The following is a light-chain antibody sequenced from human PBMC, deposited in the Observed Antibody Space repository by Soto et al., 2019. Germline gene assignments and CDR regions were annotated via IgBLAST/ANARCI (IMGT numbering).Light chain of an antibody. J-gene: IGKJ2*01. CDR1: QSLLHSNGYNY. CDR3: LQALQTPIT. CDR2: LGS. V-gene: IGKV2-28*01. Sequence: DIVMTQSPLSLPVTPGEPASISCRSSQSLLHSNGYNYLDWYLQTPGQSPQLLIYLGSNRASGVPDRFSGSGSGTDFTLKISRVEAEDVGVYYCLQALQTPITFGQGTKLEIK.